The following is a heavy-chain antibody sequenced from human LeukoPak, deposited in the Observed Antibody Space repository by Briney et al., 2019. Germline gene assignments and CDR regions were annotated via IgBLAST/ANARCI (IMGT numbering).Heavy chain of an antibody. V-gene: IGHV1-8*03. CDR1: GYTFTSYD. Sequence: ASVKASCKASGYTFTSYDINWVRQATGQGLEWMGWMNPNSGNTGYAQKFQGRVTITRNTSISTAYMELSSLRSEDTAVYYCARGRESSGWYSHFDYWGQGTLVTVSS. D-gene: IGHD6-19*01. CDR2: MNPNSGNT. J-gene: IGHJ4*02. CDR3: ARGRESSGWYSHFDY.